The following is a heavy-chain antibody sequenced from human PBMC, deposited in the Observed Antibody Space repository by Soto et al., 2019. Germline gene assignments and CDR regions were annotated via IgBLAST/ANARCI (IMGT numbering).Heavy chain of an antibody. CDR3: ASSQTYYWFDP. CDR1: GYTFTNYG. V-gene: IGHV1-18*01. Sequence: ASVKVSCKVSGYTFTNYGINWVRQAPGQGLEWVGWFNPANRNTNYAQKFQGRVTITADESTSTAYMELSSLRSEDTAVYYCASSQTYYWFDPWGQGTLVTVSS. J-gene: IGHJ5*02. D-gene: IGHD2-21*01. CDR2: FNPANRNT.